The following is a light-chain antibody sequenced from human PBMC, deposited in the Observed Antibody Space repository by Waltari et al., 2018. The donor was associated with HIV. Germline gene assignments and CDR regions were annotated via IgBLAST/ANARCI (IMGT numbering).Light chain of an antibody. CDR3: LQDHNYPLT. Sequence: AIQMTQSTSSLSASVGDRVTITCRASQDIRTDLGWYQQKPGEAPNLLIYAASHLETGVPSRFSGSGSGTDFTLTINSLQPEDFATYYCLQDHNYPLTFGPGTKVDIE. CDR2: AAS. J-gene: IGKJ3*01. CDR1: QDIRTD. V-gene: IGKV1-6*01.